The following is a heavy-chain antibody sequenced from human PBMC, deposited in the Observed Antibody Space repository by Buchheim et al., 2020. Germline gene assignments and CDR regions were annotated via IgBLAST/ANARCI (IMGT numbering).Heavy chain of an antibody. V-gene: IGHV4-30-2*01. Sequence: QLQLQESGSGLVKPSQTLSLTCAVSGGSISSGGYYWSWIRQPPGKGLEWIGYIYHSGSTYYNPSLKSRVTISVDRSKNQFSLKLSSVTAADTAVYYCARGFSSGVSPTRFDYWGQGTL. CDR3: ARGFSSGVSPTRFDY. CDR2: IYHSGST. D-gene: IGHD2-15*01. J-gene: IGHJ4*02. CDR1: GGSISSGGYY.